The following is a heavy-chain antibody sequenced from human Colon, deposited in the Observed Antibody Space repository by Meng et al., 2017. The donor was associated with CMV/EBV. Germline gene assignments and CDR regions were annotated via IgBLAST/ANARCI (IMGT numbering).Heavy chain of an antibody. CDR3: AARSAFDY. CDR2: ITADRKFM. V-gene: IGHV3-21*06. J-gene: IGHJ4*02. Sequence: GESLKISCVASGFNFNSYAMNWVRQAPGKGLEWVAAITADRKFMYYADSVKGRFVISRDNAKNSLFLQMNSLTAADTGVYDCAARSAFDYWGLGTLVTVSS. CDR1: GFNFNSYA. D-gene: IGHD1-26*01.